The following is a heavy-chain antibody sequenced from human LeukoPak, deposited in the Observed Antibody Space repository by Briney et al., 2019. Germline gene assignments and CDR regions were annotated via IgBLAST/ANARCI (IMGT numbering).Heavy chain of an antibody. Sequence: PSETLSLTCTVSGGSISSSSYYWGWIRQPPGKGLEWIGSIYYSGSTYYNPSLKSRVTISVDTSKNQFSLKLSSVTAADTAVYYCASLKYSSWYYGTYYYYYYYMDVWGKGTTVTVSS. CDR3: ASLKYSSWYYGTYYYYYYYMDV. J-gene: IGHJ6*03. CDR1: GGSISSSSYY. D-gene: IGHD6-13*01. V-gene: IGHV4-39*01. CDR2: IYYSGST.